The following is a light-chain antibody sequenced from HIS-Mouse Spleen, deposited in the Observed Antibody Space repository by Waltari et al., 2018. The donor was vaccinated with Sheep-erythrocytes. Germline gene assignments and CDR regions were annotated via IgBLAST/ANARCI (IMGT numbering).Light chain of an antibody. CDR2: DVS. CDR1: SSDVGGYHY. J-gene: IGLJ1*01. CDR3: CSYAGSYNHV. V-gene: IGLV2-11*01. Sequence: QSALTQPRSVSGSPGQSVTISCTGPSSDVGGYHYVSGYQQHPAKAPKLIIYDVSKRPSGVPDRFSGSKSGNTASLTISGLQAEDEADYYCCSYAGSYNHVFATGTKVTVL.